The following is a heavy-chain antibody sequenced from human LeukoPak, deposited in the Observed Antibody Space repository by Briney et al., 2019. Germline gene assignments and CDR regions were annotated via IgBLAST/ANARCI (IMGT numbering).Heavy chain of an antibody. CDR1: GFTFSSYG. CDR3: AGDQDGGNTYYFDY. V-gene: IGHV3-33*01. D-gene: IGHD4-23*01. CDR2: IWYDGSNK. J-gene: IGHJ4*02. Sequence: GRSLRLSCAASGFTFSSYGMHWVRQAPGKGLEWVAVIWYDGSNKYYADSVKGRFTISRDNSKNTLYLQMNSLRAEDTAVYYCAGDQDGGNTYYFDYWGQGTLVTVSS.